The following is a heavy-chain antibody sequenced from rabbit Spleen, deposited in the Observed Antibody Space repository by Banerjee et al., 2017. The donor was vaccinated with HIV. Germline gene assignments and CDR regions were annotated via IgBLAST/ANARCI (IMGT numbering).Heavy chain of an antibody. Sequence: QEQLVESGGDLVKPEASLTLTCTASGFSFSSSDYMCWVRQAPGKGLEWISCIAGSSSGFTYSATWAKGRFTCSKTSSTTVTLQMTSLTAADTATYFCARARYIRGGFGATYPTYFNLWGQGTLVTVS. V-gene: IGHV1S45*01. D-gene: IGHD6-1*01. CDR2: IAGSSSGFT. CDR3: ARARYIRGGFGATYPTYFNL. CDR1: GFSFSSSDY. J-gene: IGHJ4*01.